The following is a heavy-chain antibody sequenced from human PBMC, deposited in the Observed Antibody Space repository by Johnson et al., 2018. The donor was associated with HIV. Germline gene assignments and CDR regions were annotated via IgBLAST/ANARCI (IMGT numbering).Heavy chain of an antibody. Sequence: QVQLVESGGGVVQPGRSLRLSCAASGFTFSSYAMHWVRQAPGKGLEWVSVISCDGSSKYYADSVKGRFTISRDNSKNTRYLQMNSLRAEDSAVYYCASILVVAAREADAFDIWGQGTMVTVSS. CDR1: GFTFSSYA. CDR2: ISCDGSSK. V-gene: IGHV3-30*04. D-gene: IGHD2-15*01. J-gene: IGHJ3*02. CDR3: ASILVVAAREADAFDI.